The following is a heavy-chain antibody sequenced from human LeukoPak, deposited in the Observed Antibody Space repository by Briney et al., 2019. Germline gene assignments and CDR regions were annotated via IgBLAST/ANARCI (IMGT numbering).Heavy chain of an antibody. D-gene: IGHD3-16*01. J-gene: IGHJ4*02. Sequence: GGSLRLSCAASGITFSSYAMHWVRQAPGKGLEWVAVISYDGSNKYYADSVKGRFTISRDNSKNTLYLQMNSLRAEDTAVYYCARLLGEDYWGQGTLVTVSS. CDR3: ARLLGEDY. V-gene: IGHV3-30*04. CDR1: GITFSSYA. CDR2: ISYDGSNK.